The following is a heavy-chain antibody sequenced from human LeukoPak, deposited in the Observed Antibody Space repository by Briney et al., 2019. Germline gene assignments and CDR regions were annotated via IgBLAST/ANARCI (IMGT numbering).Heavy chain of an antibody. CDR3: ARLTILGVLISQPDGFDP. CDR1: GYSFTSYW. V-gene: IGHV5-51*01. CDR2: IYPGDSDT. D-gene: IGHD3-3*01. Sequence: GESLKISCKGSGYSFTSYWIGWVRQMPGKGLEWMGIIYPGDSDTRYSPSFQGQVTISADKSISTAYLQWSSLKASDTAMYYCARLTILGVLISQPDGFDPWGQGTLVTVSS. J-gene: IGHJ5*02.